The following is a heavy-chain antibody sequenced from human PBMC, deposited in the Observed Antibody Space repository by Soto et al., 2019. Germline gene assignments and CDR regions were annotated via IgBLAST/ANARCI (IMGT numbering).Heavy chain of an antibody. J-gene: IGHJ5*02. CDR2: IYYSGST. V-gene: IGHV4-39*01. Sequence: SETLSLTCAVSGVYISSDAYYWSWIRRRPGKGLEWIGSIYYSGSTYYNPSLRSRVTISVDTSKNQFSLKLSSVTAADTAVFYCARHYSSGSRNWFDPWGQGTLVTVSS. CDR1: GVYISSDAYY. CDR3: ARHYSSGSRNWFDP. D-gene: IGHD6-19*01.